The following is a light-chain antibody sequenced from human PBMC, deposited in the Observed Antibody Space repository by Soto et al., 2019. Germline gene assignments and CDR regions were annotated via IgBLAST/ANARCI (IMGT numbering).Light chain of an antibody. J-gene: IGKJ4*01. CDR3: QQYYNSVLT. V-gene: IGKV1-12*01. Sequence: DVQMTQSPSYVSASVGDTVTITCRASQGITSWLAWYQHKPGNAPKVPISAASTLQSGVPPRFSGSESGTDFTLTISSLQPEDSASYYCQQYYNSVLTFGGGTKVDIK. CDR1: QGITSW. CDR2: AAS.